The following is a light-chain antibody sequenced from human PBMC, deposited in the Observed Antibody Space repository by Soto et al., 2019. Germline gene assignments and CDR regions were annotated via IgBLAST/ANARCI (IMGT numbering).Light chain of an antibody. Sequence: QSALTQPPSASGSPGQSVAISCTGTSSDVDGYNYVSWYQQHPGKAPKLMIYEVNKPPSGVPDRFSGSKSGNTASLTVSGLQAEDEADYYCSSYAGSSNVFGTGTKLTVL. CDR2: EVN. V-gene: IGLV2-8*01. J-gene: IGLJ1*01. CDR3: SSYAGSSNV. CDR1: SSDVDGYNY.